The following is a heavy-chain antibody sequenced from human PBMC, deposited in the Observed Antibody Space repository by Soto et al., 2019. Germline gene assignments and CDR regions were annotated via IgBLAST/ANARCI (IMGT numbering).Heavy chain of an antibody. J-gene: IGHJ5*02. V-gene: IGHV3-33*01. Sequence: QVPLVESGGGVVQPGRSLRLSCAASGFTFSSYGMHWVRQAPGKGLEWVAVIWYDGSNKYYADSVKGRFTISRDNSKNTLYLQMNSLRAEDTAVYYCARDRIIIRPEGVVVPRSGRSGGFDPWGQGTLVTVSS. CDR1: GFTFSSYG. CDR3: ARDRIIIRPEGVVVPRSGRSGGFDP. CDR2: IWYDGSNK. D-gene: IGHD3-22*01.